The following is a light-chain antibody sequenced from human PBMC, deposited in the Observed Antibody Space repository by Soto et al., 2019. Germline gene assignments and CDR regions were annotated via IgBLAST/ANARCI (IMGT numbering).Light chain of an antibody. V-gene: IGKV1D-13*01. CDR2: DAS. CDR1: QDISSA. J-gene: IGKJ2*01. CDR3: QQFNNYPRT. Sequence: AIQLTQSPSSLSASAGDRVTLTCRASQDISSALVWYQQKPGEAPKVLIYDASKLESGVPSRFSGGGSGTDFTLTIRNLQPEDLATYHCQQFNNYPRTFGQGTKLEIK.